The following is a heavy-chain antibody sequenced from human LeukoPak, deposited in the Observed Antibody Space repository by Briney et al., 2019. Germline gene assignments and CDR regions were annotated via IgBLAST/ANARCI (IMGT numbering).Heavy chain of an antibody. Sequence: ASVKVSCKASGYTFTSNGISWVRQAPGQGLEWMGGVSAYNGDTNYAQKFQGRVTMTTDTSTSTAYIELRSLRSDDTAVYYCARDRLTAMVRGSFDYWGQGTLVIVSS. CDR1: GYTFTSNG. D-gene: IGHD5-18*01. V-gene: IGHV1-18*01. CDR2: VSAYNGDT. CDR3: ARDRLTAMVRGSFDY. J-gene: IGHJ4*02.